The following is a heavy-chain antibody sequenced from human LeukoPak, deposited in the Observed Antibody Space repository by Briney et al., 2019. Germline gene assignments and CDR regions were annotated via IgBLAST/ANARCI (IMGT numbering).Heavy chain of an antibody. Sequence: ASVKVSCEASGYTFTSYYMHWVRQAPGQGLEWMGIINPSGGSTSYAQKFQGRVTMTRDTSTSTVYMELSSLRSEDTAVYYCARVFGKYGDRDDAFDIWGQGTMVTVSS. CDR1: GYTFTSYY. J-gene: IGHJ3*02. CDR2: INPSGGST. D-gene: IGHD4-17*01. V-gene: IGHV1-46*01. CDR3: ARVFGKYGDRDDAFDI.